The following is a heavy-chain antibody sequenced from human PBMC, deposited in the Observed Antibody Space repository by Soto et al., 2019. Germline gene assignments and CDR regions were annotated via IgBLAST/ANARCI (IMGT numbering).Heavy chain of an antibody. J-gene: IGHJ6*02. CDR2: ISGGSAYI. Sequence: SGGSLRLSCVGPGFIFSSYYMNWVRQAPGKGLEWVSSISGGSAYIYYADSVKGRFTISRDNAKNSLYLEMNSLRVEDTAVYYCVRVWRLVGRYGMDVWGQGTTLTVSS. D-gene: IGHD6-25*01. CDR3: VRVWRLVGRYGMDV. CDR1: GFIFSSYY. V-gene: IGHV3-21*01.